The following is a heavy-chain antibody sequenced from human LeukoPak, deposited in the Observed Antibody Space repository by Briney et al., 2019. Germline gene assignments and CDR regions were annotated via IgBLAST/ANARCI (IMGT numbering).Heavy chain of an antibody. J-gene: IGHJ4*02. V-gene: IGHV3-23*01. CDR2: INGGGDIT. Sequence: GGSLKLSCEGSRYSFDSYAMTWVRQAPGKGLEWVSSINGGGDITYYAESVKGRFTVSRDNSKNTLFLQMNSLRAEDTAVFYCAKRYGDSTGWFFDFWGQGSLVTVSS. CDR1: RYSFDSYA. D-gene: IGHD6-13*01. CDR3: AKRYGDSTGWFFDF.